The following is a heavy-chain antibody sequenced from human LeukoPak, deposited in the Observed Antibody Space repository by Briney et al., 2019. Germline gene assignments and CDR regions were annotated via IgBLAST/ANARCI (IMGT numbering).Heavy chain of an antibody. Sequence: PGGSLRLSCAVSEFSFSNFGLSWVRQAPGKGLEWVSAIRRSDGSKHYADSVKGRLTISRDNSKNTMYLQMNGLRAEDTAVYYCARGLESKDTRPHYWGQGTLVSVS. D-gene: IGHD1-1*01. CDR1: EFSFSNFG. CDR3: ARGLESKDTRPHY. J-gene: IGHJ4*02. V-gene: IGHV3-23*01. CDR2: IRRSDGSK.